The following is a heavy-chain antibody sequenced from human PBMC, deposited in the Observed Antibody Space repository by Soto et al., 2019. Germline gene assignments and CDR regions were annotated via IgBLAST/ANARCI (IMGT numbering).Heavy chain of an antibody. CDR3: ARQIYDSDTGPNFQYSFDS. J-gene: IGHJ4*02. CDR1: GYSFAGYW. CDR2: IDPSDSQT. V-gene: IGHV5-10-1*01. D-gene: IGHD3-22*01. Sequence: LGESLKISCKGSGYSFAGYWITWVRQKPGKGLEWMGRIDPSDSQTYYSPSFRGHVTISVTKSITTVFLQWSSLRASDTAMYYCARQIYDSDTGPNFQYSFDSWGQGTPVTVS.